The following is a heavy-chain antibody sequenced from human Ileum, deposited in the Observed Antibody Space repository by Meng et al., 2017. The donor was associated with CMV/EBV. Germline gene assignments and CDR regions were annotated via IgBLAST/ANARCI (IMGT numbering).Heavy chain of an antibody. CDR2: ISGLSSSI. D-gene: IGHD3-22*01. CDR3: ARSTLQTFDSSGQSH. V-gene: IGHV3-11*01. J-gene: IGHJ1*01. CDR1: GFTFSDYY. Sequence: GESLKISCVTSGFTFSDYYMRWIRQAPGKGLECLSCISGLSSSIFYADSVKGRFTISRDNAKNSLYLEMNNLKVEDTAVYYCARSTLQTFDSSGQSHWGQGTLVTVSS.